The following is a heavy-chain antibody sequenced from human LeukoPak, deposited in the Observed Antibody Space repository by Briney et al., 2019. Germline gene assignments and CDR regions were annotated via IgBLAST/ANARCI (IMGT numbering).Heavy chain of an antibody. D-gene: IGHD3-10*01. CDR1: GYTFAGYY. V-gene: IGHV1-2*02. CDR3: ARRYYYGGDY. CDR2: INPNSGGT. Sequence: ASVKVSYKASGYTFAGYYMHWVRQAPGQGLEWMGWINPNSGGTNYAQKFQGRVTMTRDTSISTAYMELSRLRSDDTAVYYCARRYYYGGDYWGQGTLGTVSS. J-gene: IGHJ4*01.